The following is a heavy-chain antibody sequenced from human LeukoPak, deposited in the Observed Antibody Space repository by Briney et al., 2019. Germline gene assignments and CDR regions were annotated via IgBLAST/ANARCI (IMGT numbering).Heavy chain of an antibody. CDR2: ISSSSSTI. V-gene: IGHV3-48*01. Sequence: PGGSLRLSCAASGFTFSSYNMNWVRQAPGKGLEWVPYISSSSSTIYYADSVKGRYTISRDNAKNSLYLQMNSLRADDTAVYYCARERIAAAVDYWGQATLVTVSS. CDR1: GFTFSSYN. CDR3: ARERIAAAVDY. D-gene: IGHD6-13*01. J-gene: IGHJ4*02.